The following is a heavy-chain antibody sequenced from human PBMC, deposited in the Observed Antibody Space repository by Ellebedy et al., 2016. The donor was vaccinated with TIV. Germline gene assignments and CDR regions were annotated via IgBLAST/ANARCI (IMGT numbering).Heavy chain of an antibody. D-gene: IGHD6-13*01. CDR1: GFTVSSNY. Sequence: PGGSLRLSCAASGFTVSSNYMTWVRQAPGKGLEWVSAIYSGGRTYYADSVKGRFTTSRDNSKNKLYLQMNSLRAEDTAVYYCARVYSSSWYGFDYWGQGTLVTVSS. CDR3: ARVYSSSWYGFDY. CDR2: IYSGGRT. V-gene: IGHV3-66*01. J-gene: IGHJ4*02.